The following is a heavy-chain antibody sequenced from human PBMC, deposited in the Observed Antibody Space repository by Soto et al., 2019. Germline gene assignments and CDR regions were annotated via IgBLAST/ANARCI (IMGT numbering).Heavy chain of an antibody. D-gene: IGHD6-6*01. J-gene: IGHJ4*02. CDR1: GGTFSSYT. Sequence: QVQQVRSGAEVKKPGSSVKVPCKASGGTFSSYTISWVRQAPGQGLEWMARIIPIMNITNFARKFQGRVTRTADTSTNTAYMELSSLTSEDTAVYYCSSQSMSPRPLPGYSVDYWGQGVLVTVSS. CDR2: IIPIMNIT. CDR3: SSQSMSPRPLPGYSVDY. V-gene: IGHV1-69*02.